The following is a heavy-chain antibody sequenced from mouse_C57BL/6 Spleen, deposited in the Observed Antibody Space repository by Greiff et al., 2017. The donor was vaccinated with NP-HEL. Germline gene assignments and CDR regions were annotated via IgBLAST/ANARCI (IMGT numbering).Heavy chain of an antibody. Sequence: VQLQQSGAELVKPGASVKLSCKASGYTFTEYTIHWVKQRSGQGLEWIGWFYPGSGSINYNEKFKDKATLTADKSSSSVYMELSIVTSEDSAVYFCARHEDGLYYFDYWGQGTTLTVSS. CDR2: FYPGSGSI. V-gene: IGHV1-62-2*01. CDR3: ARHEDGLYYFDY. J-gene: IGHJ2*01. CDR1: GYTFTEYT.